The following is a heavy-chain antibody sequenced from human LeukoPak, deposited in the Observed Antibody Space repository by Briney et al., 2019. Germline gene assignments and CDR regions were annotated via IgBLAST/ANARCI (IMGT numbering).Heavy chain of an antibody. V-gene: IGHV3-72*01. CDR2: TRNKANSYAT. CDR3: AKDKYGGNSAWAFDI. J-gene: IGHJ3*02. CDR1: GFTFSDHY. Sequence: PGGSLRLSCAASGFTFSDHYMDWVRQAPGKGLEWVGRTRNKANSYATEYAASVKGRFTISRDDSKNSLYLEMNSLKTEDTALYYCAKDKYGGNSAWAFDIWGQGTMVTVS. D-gene: IGHD4-23*01.